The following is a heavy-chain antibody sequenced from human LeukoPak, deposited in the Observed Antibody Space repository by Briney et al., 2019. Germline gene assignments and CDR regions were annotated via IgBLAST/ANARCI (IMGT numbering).Heavy chain of an antibody. Sequence: ASVKVSCKASGGTFSSYAISWVRQAPGQGLEWMGRIIPIFGTANYAQKFQGRVTITTDESTSTAYMELSSLRSEDTAVYYCARGMTTGTTRWFDPWGQGTLVTVSS. V-gene: IGHV1-69*05. J-gene: IGHJ5*02. CDR3: ARGMTTGTTRWFDP. CDR2: IIPIFGTA. CDR1: GGTFSSYA. D-gene: IGHD1-1*01.